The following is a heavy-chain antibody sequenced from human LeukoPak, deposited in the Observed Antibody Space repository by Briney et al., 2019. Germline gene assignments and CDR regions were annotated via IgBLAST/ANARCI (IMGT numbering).Heavy chain of an antibody. D-gene: IGHD6-13*01. CDR1: GFTFSSYW. V-gene: IGHV3-7*01. Sequence: LAGGSLRLSCAASGFTFSSYWMSWVRQAPGKGLEWVANIKQDGSEKYYVDSVKGRFTISRDNAKNSLYLQMNSLRAEDTAVYYCARDYWEGSIAAAGPFDYWGQGTLVTVSS. CDR3: ARDYWEGSIAAAGPFDY. CDR2: IKQDGSEK. J-gene: IGHJ4*02.